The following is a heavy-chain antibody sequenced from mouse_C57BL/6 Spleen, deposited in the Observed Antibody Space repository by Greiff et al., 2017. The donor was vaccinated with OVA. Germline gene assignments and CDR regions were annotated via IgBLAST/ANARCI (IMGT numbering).Heavy chain of an antibody. CDR3: ARGGPYGPPFDY. J-gene: IGHJ2*01. D-gene: IGHD1-1*01. CDR2: IHPNSGST. CDR1: GYTFTSYW. Sequence: QVQLKQSGAELVKPGASVKLSCKASGYTFTSYWMHWVKQRPGQGLEWIGMIHPNSGSTNYNEKFKSKATLTVDKSSSTAYMQLSSLTSEDSAVYYCARGGPYGPPFDYWGQGTTLTVSS. V-gene: IGHV1-64*01.